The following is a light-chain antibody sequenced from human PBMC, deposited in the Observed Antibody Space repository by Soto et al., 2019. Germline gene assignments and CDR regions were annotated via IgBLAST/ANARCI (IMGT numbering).Light chain of an antibody. CDR2: GAS. CDR1: QSVSSSY. Sequence: EIVLTQSPGTLSLSPGERATLSCRASQSVSSSYLAWYQQKPGQAPRLLIYGASSRATGIPDRFSGSGSGTDFTLTISRLEPEDFAVSYCQQYGSSPPVTFGQGTKVEIK. V-gene: IGKV3-20*01. CDR3: QQYGSSPPVT. J-gene: IGKJ1*01.